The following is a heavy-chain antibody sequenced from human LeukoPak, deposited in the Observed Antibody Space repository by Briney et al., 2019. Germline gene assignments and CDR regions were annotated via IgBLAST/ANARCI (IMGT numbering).Heavy chain of an antibody. CDR1: GFTFSSYA. V-gene: IGHV3-23*01. CDR2: ISGSGGST. CDR3: AKQLGRRIVGATIDY. J-gene: IGHJ4*02. D-gene: IGHD1-26*01. Sequence: GSLRLSCAASGFTFSSYAMSWVRQAPGKGLEWVSAISGSGGSTYYADSVKGRFTISRDNSKNTLYLQMNSLRAEDTAVYYCAKQLGRRIVGATIDYWGQGTLVTVSS.